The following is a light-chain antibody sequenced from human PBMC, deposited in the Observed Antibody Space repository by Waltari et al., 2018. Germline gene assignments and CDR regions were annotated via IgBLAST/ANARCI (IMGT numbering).Light chain of an antibody. CDR1: QSVRSF. CDR2: EAS. V-gene: IGKV3-11*01. J-gene: IGKJ4*01. Sequence: EIVLTQSPATLSLSPGERATLSCRASQSVRSFLAWYQHKPGQAPRLLIYEASKRATGVPDRFSGSGSGTDFSLTISSLEPEDFAVYYCRQCDNWPPLTFGGGTKVE. CDR3: RQCDNWPPLT.